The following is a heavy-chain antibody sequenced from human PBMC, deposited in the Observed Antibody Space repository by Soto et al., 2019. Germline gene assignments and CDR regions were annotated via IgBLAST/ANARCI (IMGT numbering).Heavy chain of an antibody. J-gene: IGHJ3*02. V-gene: IGHV3-13*01. Sequence: EVQLVESGGGLIQPGGSLRLSCAASGFTFSLYDMHWVRQVTGKGLEWVSAIGTAGDTYYSVSVKGRFTTSRDSAKNSMFLQMNNLRAEDTAVYYCARKSWGAFDIWGQGTMVTVSS. CDR1: GFTFSLYD. CDR3: ARKSWGAFDI. D-gene: IGHD1-26*01. CDR2: IGTAGDT.